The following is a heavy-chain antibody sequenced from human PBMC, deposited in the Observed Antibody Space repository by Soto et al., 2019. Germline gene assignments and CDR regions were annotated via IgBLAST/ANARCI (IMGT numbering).Heavy chain of an antibody. CDR2: INHSGST. CDR1: GGSFSGYY. CDR3: ARVSITMVRGINWFDP. V-gene: IGHV4-34*01. J-gene: IGHJ5*02. Sequence: PWETLSLTCAAYGGSFSGYYWSWIRQPPGKGLEWIGEINHSGSTNYNPSLKSRVTISVDTSKNQFSLKLSSVTAADTAVYYCARVSITMVRGINWFDPWGQGTLVTVSS. D-gene: IGHD3-10*01.